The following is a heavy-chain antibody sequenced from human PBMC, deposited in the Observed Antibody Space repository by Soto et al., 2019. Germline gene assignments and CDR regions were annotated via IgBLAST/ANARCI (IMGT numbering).Heavy chain of an antibody. CDR2: ISAYNGNT. Sequence: GASVKVSCKASGYTFTSYGISWVRQAPGQGLEWMGWISAYNGNTNYAQKLQGRVTMTTDTSTSTAYMELRSLRSDDTAVYYCARDVPTLVAVAGTIAFAIWGQGTMVTVSS. V-gene: IGHV1-18*01. CDR1: GYTFTSYG. CDR3: ARDVPTLVAVAGTIAFAI. D-gene: IGHD6-19*01. J-gene: IGHJ3*02.